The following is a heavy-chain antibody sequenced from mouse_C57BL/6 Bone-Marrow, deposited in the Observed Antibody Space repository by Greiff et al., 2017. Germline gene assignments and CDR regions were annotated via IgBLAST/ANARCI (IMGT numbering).Heavy chain of an antibody. CDR3: ARSYYGSSRYWYFDV. V-gene: IGHV1-47*01. CDR1: GYTFTTYP. Sequence: VQLQQSGAELVKPGASVKMSCKASGYTFTTYPIEWMKQNHGKSLEWIGNFHPYNDDTKYNEKFKGKATLTVEKSSSTVYLELSRLTSDDSAVDYCARSYYGSSRYWYFDVWGTGTTVTVSS. CDR2: FHPYNDDT. D-gene: IGHD1-1*01. J-gene: IGHJ1*03.